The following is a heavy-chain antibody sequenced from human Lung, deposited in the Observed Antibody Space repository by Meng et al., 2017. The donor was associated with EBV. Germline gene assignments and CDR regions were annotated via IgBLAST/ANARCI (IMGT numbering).Heavy chain of an antibody. J-gene: IGHJ4*02. CDR2: INTATAYT. Sequence: VQMVQSGAEVTKSGASVKVSCQASAYTFTDWCIYWGRQAPGQGLEWMGWINTATAYTEYSQNFQGRVSITRDTSASTVYMELSSLRSEDTAVYYCARLKVGVNLDYWGQGTLVTVSS. D-gene: IGHD1-26*01. CDR1: AYTFTDWC. V-gene: IGHV1-3*04. CDR3: ARLKVGVNLDY.